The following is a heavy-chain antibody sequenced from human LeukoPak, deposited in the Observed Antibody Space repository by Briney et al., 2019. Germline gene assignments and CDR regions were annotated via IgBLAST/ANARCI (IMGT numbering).Heavy chain of an antibody. D-gene: IGHD3-10*01. CDR2: ISSNGGST. CDR1: GFTFSSYA. J-gene: IGHJ4*02. Sequence: PGGSLRLSCAASGFTFSSYAMHWVRQAPGKGLEYVSGISSNGGSTYYANSVKGRFTISRDNSKNTLYLQMNSLRAEDTAVYYCAIQWFGELWAPTFDYWGQGTLVTVSS. CDR3: AIQWFGELWAPTFDY. V-gene: IGHV3-64*01.